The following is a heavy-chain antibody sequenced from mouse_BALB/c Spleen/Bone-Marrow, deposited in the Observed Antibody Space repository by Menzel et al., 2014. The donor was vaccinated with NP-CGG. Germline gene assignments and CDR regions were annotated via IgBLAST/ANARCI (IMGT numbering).Heavy chain of an antibody. D-gene: IGHD2-4*01. Sequence: QVQLQQPGPALVKPGASVKISCKASGYAFSSSWMNWVKQRPGQGLEWIGRIYPGDGDTNYNEKFKGKATLTADKSASTAYIQLSSLTSDDSAVYFCSREITRYAVDYWGQGTSVTVSS. CDR1: GYAFSSSW. CDR3: SREITRYAVDY. CDR2: IYPGDGDT. V-gene: IGHV1-82*01. J-gene: IGHJ4*01.